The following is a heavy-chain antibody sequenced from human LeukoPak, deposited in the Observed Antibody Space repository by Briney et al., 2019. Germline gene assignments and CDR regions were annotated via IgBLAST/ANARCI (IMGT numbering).Heavy chain of an antibody. D-gene: IGHD6-6*01. J-gene: IGHJ4*02. Sequence: SETLSLTCTVSGGSISSSDYYWGWIRQPPGKGLEWIGSIYYSGSTYYNPSLKSRVTISVDTSKNQFSLKLSSVTAADTAVYYRARHTGYSSSPEYFDYWGQGTLVTVSS. CDR1: GGSISSSDYY. CDR2: IYYSGST. CDR3: ARHTGYSSSPEYFDY. V-gene: IGHV4-39*01.